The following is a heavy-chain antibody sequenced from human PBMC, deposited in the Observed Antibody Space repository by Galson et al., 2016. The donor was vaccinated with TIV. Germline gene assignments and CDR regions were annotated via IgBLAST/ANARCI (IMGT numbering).Heavy chain of an antibody. CDR1: RNTFISYG. CDR3: ARTDTLKNYYESSGYYPF. J-gene: IGHJ4*02. D-gene: IGHD3-22*01. Sequence: SVKVSCKASRNTFISYGTTWVRQAPGQGLEWLGGITSMFGRTTYAQKFQGRLTITADESTNTVYMDLSSLTSDDTAVYYCARTDTLKNYYESSGYYPFWGQGTLVIASS. V-gene: IGHV1-69*13. CDR2: ITSMFGRT.